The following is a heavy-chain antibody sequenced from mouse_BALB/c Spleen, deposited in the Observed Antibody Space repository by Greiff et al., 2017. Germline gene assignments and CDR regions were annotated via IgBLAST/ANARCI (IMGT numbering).Heavy chain of an antibody. Sequence: VQLQQSGPQLVRPGASVKISCKASGYSFTSYWMHWVKQRPGQGLEWIGMIDPSDSETRLNQKFKDKATLTVDKSSSTAYMQLSSPTSEDSAVYYCARYYGNYEAMDYWGQGTSVTVSS. CDR1: GYSFTSYW. J-gene: IGHJ4*01. V-gene: IGHV1S126*01. CDR3: ARYYGNYEAMDY. CDR2: IDPSDSET. D-gene: IGHD2-1*01.